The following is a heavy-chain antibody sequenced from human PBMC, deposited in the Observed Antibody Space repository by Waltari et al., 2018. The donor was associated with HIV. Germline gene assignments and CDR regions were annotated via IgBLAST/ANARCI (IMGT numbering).Heavy chain of an antibody. Sequence: QVQLVQTGAEVTKPGASVKVSCKVSGSTLTALSMYWVRQAPGKGLEWMGGVGPEDGETIYAQKFQGSVTMTEDTSTDTSYMELSSLTSEDTAVYYCATDLGGSDYWGQGTLVTVSS. J-gene: IGHJ4*02. D-gene: IGHD2-15*01. CDR1: GSTLTALS. CDR3: ATDLGGSDY. CDR2: VGPEDGET. V-gene: IGHV1-24*01.